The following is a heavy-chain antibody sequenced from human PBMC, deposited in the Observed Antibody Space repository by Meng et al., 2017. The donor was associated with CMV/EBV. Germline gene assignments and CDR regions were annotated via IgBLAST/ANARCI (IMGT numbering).Heavy chain of an antibody. CDR3: ARGGGSTDYYRSNYYYYGMDV. D-gene: IGHD3-22*01. CDR1: GGSFSGYY. Sequence: SETLSLTCAVYGGSFSGYYWSWIRQPPGKWLEWIGEINHSGSTNYNPSLKSRVTISVDTSKNQFSLKLSSVTAADTAVYYCARGGGSTDYYRSNYYYYGMDVWGQGTTVTVSS. J-gene: IGHJ6*02. V-gene: IGHV4-34*01. CDR2: INHSGST.